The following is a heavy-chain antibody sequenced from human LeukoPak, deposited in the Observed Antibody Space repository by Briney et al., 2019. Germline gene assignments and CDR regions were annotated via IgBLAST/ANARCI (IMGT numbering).Heavy chain of an antibody. V-gene: IGHV4-34*01. J-gene: IGHJ4*02. CDR3: ARGRSWYGDSYFDY. CDR2: INHRGST. CDR1: GGSFSGYY. Sequence: SETLSLTCAVYGGSFSGYYWSWIRQPPGKGLEWIGEINHRGSTNYNPSLKSRVTISVDTSKNQFSLKLSSVTAADTAVYYCARGRSWYGDSYFDYWGQGTLVTVSS. D-gene: IGHD4-17*01.